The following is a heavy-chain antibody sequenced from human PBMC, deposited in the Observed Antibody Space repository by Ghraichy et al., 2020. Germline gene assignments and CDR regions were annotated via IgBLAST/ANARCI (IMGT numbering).Heavy chain of an antibody. CDR1: GGPISSDNYY. V-gene: IGHV4-31*03. CDR2: ISYTGSA. CDR3: AREVITPADTDGFDL. D-gene: IGHD2-2*01. Sequence: SETLSLTCTVSGGPISSDNYYWSWLRQHAGKGPEWIRYISYTGSAYYNPSLKSRVTISVDTSKNQFSLNLNSMSDADTAVYYCAREVITPADTDGFDLWGQGTVVTVSS. J-gene: IGHJ3*01.